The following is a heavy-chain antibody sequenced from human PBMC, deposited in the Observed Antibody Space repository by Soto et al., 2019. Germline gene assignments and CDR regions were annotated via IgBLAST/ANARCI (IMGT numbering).Heavy chain of an antibody. V-gene: IGHV5-51*01. CDR1: GYSFSTFW. J-gene: IGHJ6*02. CDR3: ARLPQDYYYHGMDV. Sequence: GGSLKIPCKGSGYSFSTFWIGWVRQMPGKGLAWMGIIYPSDSDTRYSPSFQGQVTISADKSSRTAYLQWSSLKASASAKYYCARLPQDYYYHGMDVWGQGTKVTVPS. CDR2: IYPSDSDT.